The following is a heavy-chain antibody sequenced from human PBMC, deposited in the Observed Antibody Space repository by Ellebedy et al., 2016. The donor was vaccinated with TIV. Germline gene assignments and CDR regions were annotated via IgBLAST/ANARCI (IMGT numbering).Heavy chain of an antibody. Sequence: GESLKISCAASRFSFSSYWMTWVRPAPGKGLEWVANINQDGSEKYYVDSVKGRFTISRDNAKNSLYLQMNSPRADDTAVYYCATDGSYGAYLSPRHAFAVWGLGTTVTVSS. J-gene: IGHJ3*01. CDR2: INQDGSEK. D-gene: IGHD4-17*01. V-gene: IGHV3-7*01. CDR3: ATDGSYGAYLSPRHAFAV. CDR1: RFSFSSYW.